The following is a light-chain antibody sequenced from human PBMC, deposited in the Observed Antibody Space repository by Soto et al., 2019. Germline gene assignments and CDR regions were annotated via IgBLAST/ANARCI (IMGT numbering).Light chain of an antibody. CDR2: EVN. CDR3: CSHTTSDTRV. CDR1: SSDVGAYNH. Sequence: QSALTQPASVSGSPGQSITISCTGTSSDVGAYNHVSWYQHHPGKAPKLMIYEVNNRPSGVSNRFSGSKSGYTASLTISGLQAEDEADYYCCSHTTSDTRVFGTGTKVTVL. V-gene: IGLV2-14*01. J-gene: IGLJ1*01.